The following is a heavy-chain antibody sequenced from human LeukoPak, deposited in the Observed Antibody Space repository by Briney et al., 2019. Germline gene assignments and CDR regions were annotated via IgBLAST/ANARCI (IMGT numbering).Heavy chain of an antibody. J-gene: IGHJ4*02. V-gene: IGHV3-11*01. Sequence: PGGSLRLSCAASGFTFSDYYMSWIRQAPGKGLEWVSYISSSGSTIYYADSVKGRFTISRDNAKNSLYLQVNSLRAEDTAVYYCARDRWEYSSSPSLVDYWGQGTLVTVSS. CDR2: ISSSGSTI. D-gene: IGHD6-13*01. CDR3: ARDRWEYSSSPSLVDY. CDR1: GFTFSDYY.